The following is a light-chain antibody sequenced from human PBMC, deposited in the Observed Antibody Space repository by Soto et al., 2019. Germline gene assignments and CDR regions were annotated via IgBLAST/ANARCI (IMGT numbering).Light chain of an antibody. J-gene: IGLJ1*01. V-gene: IGLV2-23*01. CDR1: SSDVGSYNL. Sequence: QSVLTQPASVSGSPGQSITISCTGTSSDVGSYNLVSWYQQHPGKAPKLIIYEGSKRPSGVSNRFSGSKSGNTASLTISGLQAEDEADYYCCSYAGSVYVFGTGTKVTVL. CDR2: EGS. CDR3: CSYAGSVYV.